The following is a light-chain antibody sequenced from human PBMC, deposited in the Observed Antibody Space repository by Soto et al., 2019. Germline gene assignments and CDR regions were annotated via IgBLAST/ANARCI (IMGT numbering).Light chain of an antibody. V-gene: IGLV1-47*01. J-gene: IGLJ1*01. CDR2: RNI. Sequence: QPVLTQPPSASGTPGQRVTISCSGSSSNIGSNYVHLYQQLPGTAPKLLIYRNIQRPSGVPDRFAGSKSGTSASLAISGLRAEDEADYFCASWDDSVSGYVFGTGTKLTVL. CDR3: ASWDDSVSGYV. CDR1: SSNIGSNY.